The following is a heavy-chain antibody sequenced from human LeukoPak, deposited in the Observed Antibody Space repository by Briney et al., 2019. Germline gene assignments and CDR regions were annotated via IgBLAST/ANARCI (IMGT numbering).Heavy chain of an antibody. CDR2: ISSSSSYI. CDR1: GFTFSSNS. CDR3: ARDAMGGGAYGDYNHFDY. J-gene: IGHJ4*02. Sequence: GGSLRLSCAASGFTFSSNSMNLVRQAPAKGLEWVSSISSSSSYIYYADSVKGRFTISRDNAKNSLYLQMNSLRAEDTAVYYCARDAMGGGAYGDYNHFDYWGQGTLVTVSS. D-gene: IGHD4-17*01. V-gene: IGHV3-21*01.